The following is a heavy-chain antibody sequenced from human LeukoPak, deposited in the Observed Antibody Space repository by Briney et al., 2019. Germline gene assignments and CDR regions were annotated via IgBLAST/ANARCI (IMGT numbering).Heavy chain of an antibody. V-gene: IGHV4-4*07. CDR1: GGSISSYY. CDR2: IYTSGST. J-gene: IGHJ4*02. CDR3: ARDNPTWYYYDSSGYYPFDY. Sequence: KPSETLSLTCTVSGGSISSYYWSWIRQPAGKGLEWIGRIYTSGSTNYNPSLKSRVTMSVDTSKNQFSLKLSSVTAADTAVYYCARDNPTWYYYDSSGYYPFDYWGQGTLVTVSS. D-gene: IGHD3-22*01.